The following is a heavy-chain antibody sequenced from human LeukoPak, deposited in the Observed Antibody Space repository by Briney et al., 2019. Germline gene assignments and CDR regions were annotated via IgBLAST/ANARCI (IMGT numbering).Heavy chain of an antibody. CDR1: GGTFSGYA. J-gene: IGHJ4*02. CDR3: ARGFGDNLHFDY. Sequence: SVKVSCKASGGTFSGYAISWVRQAPGQGLEWMGGIIPIFGTANYAQKFQGRVTITTNESTSTAYMELSSLRSEDTAVYYCARGFGDNLHFDYWGQGTLVTVSS. D-gene: IGHD4-23*01. CDR2: IIPIFGTA. V-gene: IGHV1-69*05.